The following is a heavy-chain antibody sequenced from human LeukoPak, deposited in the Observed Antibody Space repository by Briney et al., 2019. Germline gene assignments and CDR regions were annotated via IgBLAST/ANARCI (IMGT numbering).Heavy chain of an antibody. D-gene: IGHD2-15*01. V-gene: IGHV1-69*13. Sequence: SVKVSCKASGGTFSSYAISRVRQAPGQGLEWMGGIIPIFGTANYAQKFQGRVTITADESTSTAYMELNSLRAEDTAVYYCAKVVVAASEAGSFDYWGQGTLVTVSS. CDR2: IIPIFGTA. CDR3: AKVVVAASEAGSFDY. CDR1: GGTFSSYA. J-gene: IGHJ4*02.